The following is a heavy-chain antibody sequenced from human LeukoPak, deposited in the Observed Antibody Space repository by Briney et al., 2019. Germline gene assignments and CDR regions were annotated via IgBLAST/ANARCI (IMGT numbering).Heavy chain of an antibody. CDR1: GFTVSSNY. D-gene: IGHD3-16*01. CDR2: ISSSSSYI. J-gene: IGHJ4*02. V-gene: IGHV3-21*01. CDR3: ARDYEGSFDY. Sequence: PGGSLRLSCAASGFTVSSNYMSWVRQAPGKGLEWVSSISSSSSYIYYADSVKGRFTISRDNAKNSLYLQMNSLRAEDTAVYYCARDYEGSFDYWGQGTLVTVSS.